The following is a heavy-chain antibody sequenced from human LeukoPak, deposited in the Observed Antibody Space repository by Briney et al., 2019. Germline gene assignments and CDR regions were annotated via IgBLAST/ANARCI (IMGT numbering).Heavy chain of an antibody. CDR2: IKQDESEK. CDR3: ARVSWDSSAWYRIDY. CDR1: GFTSSSYW. Sequence: PGGSLRLSCAASGFTSSSYWMTWVRQAPGKGLEWVANIKQDESEKYYVDSVKGRFTISRDNAKNSLYLQMNSLRAEDTAIYYCARVSWDSSAWYRIDYWGQGTLVTVSA. J-gene: IGHJ4*02. D-gene: IGHD6-19*01. V-gene: IGHV3-7*01.